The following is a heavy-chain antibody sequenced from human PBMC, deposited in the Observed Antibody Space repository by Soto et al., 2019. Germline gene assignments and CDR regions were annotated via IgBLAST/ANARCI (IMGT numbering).Heavy chain of an antibody. CDR3: ARTKREAATPRGWFDP. J-gene: IGHJ5*02. Sequence: PSETLSLTCAVSGYSISSGYNWGWIRQPPGKGLEWIGSIHHSGSTYYNPSLKSRVTISVDTSKNQFSLKLSSVTAADTAVYYCARTKREAATPRGWFDPWGQGTLVTVSS. CDR1: GYSISSGYN. V-gene: IGHV4-38-2*01. D-gene: IGHD2-15*01. CDR2: IHHSGST.